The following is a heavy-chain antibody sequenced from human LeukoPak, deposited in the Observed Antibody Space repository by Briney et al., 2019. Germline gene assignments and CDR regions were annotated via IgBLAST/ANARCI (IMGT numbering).Heavy chain of an antibody. CDR2: INPNSGGT. Sequence: GASVKVSCKASGYTFTGYYMHWVRQAPGQGLEGMGWINPNSGGTNYAQKFQGRVTMTRDTSISAAYMELSRLRSDDTAVYYCARDSGSYWIPISDYWGQGTLVTVSS. J-gene: IGHJ4*02. CDR3: ARDSGSYWIPISDY. CDR1: GYTFTGYY. D-gene: IGHD1-26*01. V-gene: IGHV1-2*02.